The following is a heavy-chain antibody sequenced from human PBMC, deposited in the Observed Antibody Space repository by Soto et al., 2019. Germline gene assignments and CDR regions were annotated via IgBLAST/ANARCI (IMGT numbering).Heavy chain of an antibody. D-gene: IGHD2-15*01. CDR1: GYPFISYG. CDR2: VSGHNGNT. J-gene: IGHJ6*03. CDR3: ARGTIVERSDFYMDV. Sequence: QVQLVQSGGEVKTPGASVRVSCKASGYPFISYGISWVRQATGQGPEWMGWVSGHNGNTYYAQKFQGRVTLTTDTSTNTAYMELRSLRSDDTAVYYCARGTIVERSDFYMDVWGKGTTVTVSS. V-gene: IGHV1-18*01.